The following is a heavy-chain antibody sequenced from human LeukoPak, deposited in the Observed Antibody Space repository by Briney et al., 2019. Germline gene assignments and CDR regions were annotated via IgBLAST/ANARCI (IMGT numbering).Heavy chain of an antibody. D-gene: IGHD2-15*01. CDR3: ARDRGIPGWFDP. CDR1: GYTFTSYA. CDR2: INAVNGNT. V-gene: IGHV1-3*03. J-gene: IGHJ5*02. Sequence: ASVKVSCKASGYTFTSYAMHWVRQVPGQRLEWMGWINAVNGNTKYSQEFQGRVTITRDTSASTAYMVLSSLRSEDMAVYYCARDRGIPGWFDPWGQGTLVTVSS.